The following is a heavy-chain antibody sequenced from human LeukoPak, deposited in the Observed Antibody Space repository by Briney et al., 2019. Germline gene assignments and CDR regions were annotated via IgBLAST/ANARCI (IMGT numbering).Heavy chain of an antibody. Sequence: ASVKVSCKASGYTFTSYYIHWVRQAPGQGLEWMAIINLSGSSTNYAQKFQGRVSMTRDTSTSTVYMELSSLRSEDTAVYYCARDGSPMTTVTTLRSNHLDYWGQGTLVTVSS. J-gene: IGHJ4*02. CDR1: GYTFTSYY. CDR2: INLSGSST. V-gene: IGHV1-46*01. CDR3: ARDGSPMTTVTTLRSNHLDY. D-gene: IGHD4-17*01.